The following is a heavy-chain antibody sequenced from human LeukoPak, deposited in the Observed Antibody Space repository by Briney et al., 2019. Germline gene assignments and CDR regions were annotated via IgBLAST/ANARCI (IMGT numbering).Heavy chain of an antibody. CDR1: GFTFDDYA. D-gene: IGHD3-10*01. J-gene: IGHJ4*02. CDR2: ISWNSGSI. Sequence: PGGSLRLSCAASGFTFDDYAMHWVRQAPGKGLEWVSGISWNSGSIGYADSVKGRFTISRDNAKNSLYLQMNSLRAEDTALYYCAASYGSGSYYGYWGQGTLVTVSS. V-gene: IGHV3-9*01. CDR3: AASYGSGSYYGY.